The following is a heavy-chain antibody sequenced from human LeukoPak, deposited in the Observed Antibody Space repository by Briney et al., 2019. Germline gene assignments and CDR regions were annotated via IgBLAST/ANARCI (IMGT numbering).Heavy chain of an antibody. CDR2: IRYDGSNK. D-gene: IGHD3-22*01. CDR1: GFTFSSHA. Sequence: PGGSLRLSCGASGFTFSSHAIHWVRQAPGRGLEWVAFIRYDGSNKYYADSVRGRFTISRDNSKNTLYLQMNSLRAEDTAVYYCAKDKGYYYDSSGYLFDYWGQGTLVTVSS. V-gene: IGHV3-30*02. CDR3: AKDKGYYYDSSGYLFDY. J-gene: IGHJ4*02.